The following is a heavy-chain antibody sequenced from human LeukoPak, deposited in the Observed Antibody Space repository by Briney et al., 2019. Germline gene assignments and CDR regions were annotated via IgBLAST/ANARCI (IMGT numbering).Heavy chain of an antibody. D-gene: IGHD2-15*01. CDR3: ARGVGKSGAFDI. Sequence: GGSLRLSCAASGFTFSSYSMNWVRQAPGKGLEWVSSISSSSSYIYYADSVKGRFTISRDNAKNSLYLQMNSLRAEDTAVYYCARGVGKSGAFDIWGQGTMVTFSS. CDR2: ISSSSSYI. J-gene: IGHJ3*02. V-gene: IGHV3-21*01. CDR1: GFTFSSYS.